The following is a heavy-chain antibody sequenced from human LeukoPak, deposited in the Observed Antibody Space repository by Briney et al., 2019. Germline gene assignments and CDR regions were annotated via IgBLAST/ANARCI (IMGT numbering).Heavy chain of an antibody. CDR1: GFTFSSYG. Sequence: GGSLRLSCAASGFTFSSYGMHWVRQAPGKGLEWAAVIWYDGSNKYYADSVKGRFTISRDNSKNTLYLQMNSLRAEDTAVYYCAKELQMATIKDDSSYFDYWGQGTLATVSS. J-gene: IGHJ4*02. CDR2: IWYDGSNK. D-gene: IGHD5-24*01. CDR3: AKELQMATIKDDSSYFDY. V-gene: IGHV3-33*06.